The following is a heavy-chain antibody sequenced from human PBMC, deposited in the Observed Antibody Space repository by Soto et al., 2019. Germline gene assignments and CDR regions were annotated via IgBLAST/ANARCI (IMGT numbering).Heavy chain of an antibody. D-gene: IGHD3-22*01. CDR3: ARAESYYDSSGYYSPTPNFDY. CDR1: GGTFSSYA. J-gene: IGHJ4*02. Sequence: ASVKVSCTASGGTFSSYAIIWVRQAPGQGLEWMGGIIPIFGTANYAQKFQGRVTITADESTSTAYMELSSLRSEDTAVYYCARAESYYDSSGYYSPTPNFDYWGQGTLVTVSS. CDR2: IIPIFGTA. V-gene: IGHV1-69*13.